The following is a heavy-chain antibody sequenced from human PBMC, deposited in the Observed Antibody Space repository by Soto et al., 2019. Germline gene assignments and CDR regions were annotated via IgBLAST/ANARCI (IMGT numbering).Heavy chain of an antibody. CDR3: ARDGYCSGGSCYSVPVFDY. CDR1: GFTFSSYA. D-gene: IGHD2-15*01. J-gene: IGHJ4*02. V-gene: IGHV3-30-3*01. CDR2: ISYDGSNK. Sequence: GESLKISCAASGFTFSSYAMHWVRQAPGKGLEWVAVISYDGSNKYYADSVKGRFTISRDNSKNTLYLQMNSLRAEDTAVYYCARDGYCSGGSCYSVPVFDYWGQGTLVTVSS.